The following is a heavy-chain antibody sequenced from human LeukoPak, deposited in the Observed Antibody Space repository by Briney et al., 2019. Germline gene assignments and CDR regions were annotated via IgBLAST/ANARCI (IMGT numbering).Heavy chain of an antibody. CDR2: IYSSGST. Sequence: GGSLRLSCEASGFTVSSNYMSWVRQAPGKGLEWVSVIYSSGSTYYADSVKGRFTISRDNSKYTLYLQMNSLRAEDTAVYYCAREGSVYYYDSSGDAFDIWGQGTMVTVSS. CDR3: AREGSVYYYDSSGDAFDI. V-gene: IGHV3-53*01. D-gene: IGHD3-22*01. J-gene: IGHJ3*02. CDR1: GFTVSSNY.